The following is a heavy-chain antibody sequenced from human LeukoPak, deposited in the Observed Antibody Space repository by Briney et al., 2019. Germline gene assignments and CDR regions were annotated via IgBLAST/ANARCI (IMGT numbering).Heavy chain of an antibody. D-gene: IGHD3-22*01. CDR2: ISPGDSDT. CDR1: GYSFTNYW. J-gene: IGHJ4*02. Sequence: GSFLKISCKCSGYSFTNYWIDWRRPMPGEGLEWMGIISPGDSDTRYSPSIQVQVTISADKSISTAYLQWSSLKASDTAMYYCARRRRPYYDSSGPRQFDYWGQGALVTVSS. CDR3: ARRRRPYYDSSGPRQFDY. V-gene: IGHV5-51*01.